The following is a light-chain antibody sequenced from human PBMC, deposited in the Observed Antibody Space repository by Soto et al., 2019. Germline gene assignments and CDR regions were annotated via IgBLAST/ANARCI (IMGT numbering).Light chain of an antibody. CDR3: QSYDSSLSLYV. Sequence: QSVLTHPPSVSGAPGQRVTISCTGSSSNIGAGYDVHWYQQLPGTAPKLLIYGNSNRPSGVPDRFSGSKSGTSASLAITGLQAEDEADYYCQSYDSSLSLYVFGTGTKVTVL. J-gene: IGLJ1*01. CDR1: SSNIGAGYD. V-gene: IGLV1-40*01. CDR2: GNS.